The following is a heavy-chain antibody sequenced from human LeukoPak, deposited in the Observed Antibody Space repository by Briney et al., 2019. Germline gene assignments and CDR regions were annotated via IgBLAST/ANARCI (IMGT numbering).Heavy chain of an antibody. CDR3: ARQALGLLSGMDV. Sequence: SETLSLTCTVSGYSISSGYFWGWIRQPPGKGLEWIGTIYHSGSTYYNASLESRVTISVDTSKNQFSLKLSSVTAADTAVYYCARQALGLLSGMDVWGKGTTVTISS. D-gene: IGHD2-2*01. CDR1: GYSISSGYF. V-gene: IGHV4-38-2*02. CDR2: IYHSGST. J-gene: IGHJ6*03.